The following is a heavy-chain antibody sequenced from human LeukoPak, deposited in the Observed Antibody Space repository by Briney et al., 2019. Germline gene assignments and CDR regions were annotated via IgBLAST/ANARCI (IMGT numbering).Heavy chain of an antibody. CDR3: ARGGMAEDYFDY. V-gene: IGHV1-46*01. CDR2: INPSGGST. J-gene: IGHJ4*02. D-gene: IGHD5-24*01. CDR1: GYSFSSYY. Sequence: ASMKVSCKASGYSFSSYYMDWVRQAPGQGLEWMGIINPSGGSTSYAQKFQGRVTMTRDTSTSTVYMELSSLRSEDTAVYYCARGGMAEDYFDYWGQGTLVTASS.